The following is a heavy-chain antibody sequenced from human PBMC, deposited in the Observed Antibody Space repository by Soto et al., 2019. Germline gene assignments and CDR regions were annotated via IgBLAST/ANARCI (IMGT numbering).Heavy chain of an antibody. V-gene: IGHV4-30-4*01. CDR3: ARVSFFPYYYGSGSHRRDWFDP. CDR1: GFSISSGDYY. D-gene: IGHD3-10*01. Sequence: SETLSLTCTVSGFSISSGDYYWSWIRQPPGKGLEWIGEINHSGSTNYNPSLKSRVTISVDTSKNQFSLKLSSVTAADTAVYYCARVSFFPYYYGSGSHRRDWFDPWGQGTLVTVSS. J-gene: IGHJ5*02. CDR2: INHSGST.